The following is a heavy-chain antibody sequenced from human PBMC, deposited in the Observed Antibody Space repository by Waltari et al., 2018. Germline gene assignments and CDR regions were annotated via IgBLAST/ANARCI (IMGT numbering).Heavy chain of an antibody. J-gene: IGHJ4*02. Sequence: QVQLVQSGAEVKKSGASVKVSCKASGYTFTSYDINWVRQATGQGLEWMGWLNPNSGNTGNAQKFQGRVTITTDESTSTAYMELSSLRSEDTAVYYCAGSYYDFWSGYKSDVTYFDYWGQGTLVTVSS. D-gene: IGHD3-3*01. V-gene: IGHV1-8*01. CDR3: AGSYYDFWSGYKSDVTYFDY. CDR1: GYTFTSYD. CDR2: LNPNSGNT.